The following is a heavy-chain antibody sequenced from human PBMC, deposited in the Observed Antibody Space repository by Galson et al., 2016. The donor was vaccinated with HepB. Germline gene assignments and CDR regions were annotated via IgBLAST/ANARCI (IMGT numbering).Heavy chain of an antibody. CDR1: GGSFSGYF. CDR2: INRSGGT. Sequence: ETLSLTCAVYGGSFSGYFWSWIRQPPGKGLEWIGEINRSGGTNYNPSLKSRVNISVDTSKNHFPLNLSSVTAADTAVYYCARFGSFWGQGTLVTVSS. V-gene: IGHV4-34*01. J-gene: IGHJ4*02. D-gene: IGHD3-10*01. CDR3: ARFGSF.